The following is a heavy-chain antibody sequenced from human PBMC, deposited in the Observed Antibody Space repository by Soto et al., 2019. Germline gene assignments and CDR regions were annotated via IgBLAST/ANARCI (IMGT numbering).Heavy chain of an antibody. CDR2: IYYDGSNR. D-gene: IGHD2-8*01. CDR1: GFTFGTYA. Sequence: PVGSLRLSCAASGFTFGTYAMHWVRQAPGKGLEWVAVIYYDGSNRYYGDAVKGRFTISRDNSKSTLYLQMSSLRAEDTAVYYCARAFCTNGVCYYFFDYWGPGALVTVSS. V-gene: IGHV3-33*01. J-gene: IGHJ4*02. CDR3: ARAFCTNGVCYYFFDY.